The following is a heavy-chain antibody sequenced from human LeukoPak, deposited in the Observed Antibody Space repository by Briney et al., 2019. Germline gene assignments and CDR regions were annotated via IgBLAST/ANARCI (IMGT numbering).Heavy chain of an antibody. D-gene: IGHD3-22*01. CDR2: MNPNSGNT. J-gene: IGHJ2*01. CDR3: ARNGGRYYDSSGYMVHRSYWYFDL. CDR1: GYTFTSYD. V-gene: IGHV1-8*01. Sequence: GASVKVSCKASGYTFTSYDINWVRQATGQGLEWMVWMNPNSGNTGYAQKFQGRVTMTRNTSISTAYMELSSLRSEDTAVYYCARNGGRYYDSSGYMVHRSYWYFDLWGRGTLVTVSS.